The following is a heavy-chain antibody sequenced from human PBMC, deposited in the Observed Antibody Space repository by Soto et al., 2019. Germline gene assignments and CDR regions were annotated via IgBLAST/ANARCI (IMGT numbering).Heavy chain of an antibody. CDR1: GGSISSGGYY. Sequence: QVQLQESGPGLVKPSQTLSLTCTVSGGSISSGGYYWSWIRQHPGKGLEWIGYIYYSGSTYYNPSLKSRVTISVDTSKNQFSLKLSSVTAADTAVYYCARDRTAAYDYYYYYGMDVWGQGTTVTVSS. J-gene: IGHJ6*02. CDR2: IYYSGST. D-gene: IGHD2-2*01. V-gene: IGHV4-31*03. CDR3: ARDRTAAYDYYYYYGMDV.